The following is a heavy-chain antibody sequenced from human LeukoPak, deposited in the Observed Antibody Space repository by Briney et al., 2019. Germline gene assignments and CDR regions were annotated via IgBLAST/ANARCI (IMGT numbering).Heavy chain of an antibody. Sequence: SVTLSLTSAVYGGSFSGYYWSWIRQPPGKGLEWNGEINHSGSTNYNPSLKSRVTISVDTSKNQFSLKLSSVTAADTAVYYCASQHYDFWSGYPYCFDYWGQGTLVTVSS. D-gene: IGHD3-3*01. CDR1: GGSFSGYY. CDR2: INHSGST. J-gene: IGHJ4*02. CDR3: ASQHYDFWSGYPYCFDY. V-gene: IGHV4-34*01.